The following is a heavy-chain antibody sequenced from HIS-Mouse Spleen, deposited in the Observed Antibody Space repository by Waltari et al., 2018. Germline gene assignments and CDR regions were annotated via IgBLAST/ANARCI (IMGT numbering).Heavy chain of an antibody. CDR1: GGSFSGYY. J-gene: IGHJ4*02. V-gene: IGHV4-34*01. D-gene: IGHD6-13*01. Sequence: QVQLQQWGAGLLKPSETLSLTCAVYGGSFSGYYWSWIRQPPGKGLAWIGEINHSGSTNYNPSLKSRVTISVDTSKNQFSLKLSSVTAADTAVYYCARVYSSRYFDYWGQGTLVTVSS. CDR2: INHSGST. CDR3: ARVYSSRYFDY.